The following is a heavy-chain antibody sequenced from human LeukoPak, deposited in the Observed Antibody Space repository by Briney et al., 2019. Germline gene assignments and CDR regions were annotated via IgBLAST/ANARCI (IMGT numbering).Heavy chain of an antibody. CDR1: GGSISSSSYY. CDR3: ARQEGYTLTTTYYYYYMDD. V-gene: IGHV4-39*01. J-gene: IGHJ6*03. D-gene: IGHD4-11*01. Sequence: SETLSLTCTVSGGSISSSSYYWGWIRQPPGEGLEWIGSIYYSGSTYYNPSLKSRVTISVDTSKNQFSLKLSSVTAADTAVYYCARQEGYTLTTTYYYYYMDDWGKGTTVTVSS. CDR2: IYYSGST.